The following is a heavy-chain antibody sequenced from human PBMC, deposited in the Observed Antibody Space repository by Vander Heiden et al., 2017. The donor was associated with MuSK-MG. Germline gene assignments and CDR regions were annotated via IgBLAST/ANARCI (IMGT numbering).Heavy chain of an antibody. CDR1: GCTFSNYD. CDR3: AKLFYYGSGSSAYYFDY. CDR2: ISGSGGST. D-gene: IGHD3-10*01. V-gene: IGHV3-23*01. J-gene: IGHJ4*02. Sequence: EVQLLESGGGLVQPGGSLRVSCAASGCTFSNYDMSWDRHGPGKGLEWVSTISGSGGSTYYADSVKGRFTISRDNSKNTLYLQMNSLRAEDTAVYYCAKLFYYGSGSSAYYFDYWGQGTLVTVSS.